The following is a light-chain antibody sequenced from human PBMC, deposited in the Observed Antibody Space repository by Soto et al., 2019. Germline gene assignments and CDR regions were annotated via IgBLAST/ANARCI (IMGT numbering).Light chain of an antibody. Sequence: AIQMTQSPSSLSASVGDSVTITWRASRGIRNDLAWNQQRPGIAPNLLIYAASNLQSGVPSRFSGSASGTASTLTMSSLQPVDFEAYYCLQDYNYPWTFGQATRVDIX. V-gene: IGKV1-6*01. CDR1: RGIRND. CDR3: LQDYNYPWT. J-gene: IGKJ1*01. CDR2: AAS.